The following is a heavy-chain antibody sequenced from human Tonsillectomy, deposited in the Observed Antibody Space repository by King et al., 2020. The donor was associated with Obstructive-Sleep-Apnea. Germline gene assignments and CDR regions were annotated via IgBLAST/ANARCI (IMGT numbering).Heavy chain of an antibody. CDR3: AKGADSSSWHYFDY. D-gene: IGHD6-13*01. V-gene: IGHV3-9*01. Sequence: VQLVESGGGLVQPGRSLTLSCAASGFTFDDYAMHWVRQGPGKGLDCVSGFSWNIGNIGYADSVKGRFTMSRDNAKNSLYLQMNSLRPEDTALYYCAKGADSSSWHYFDYWGQGTLVTVSS. CDR2: FSWNIGNI. J-gene: IGHJ4*02. CDR1: GFTFDDYA.